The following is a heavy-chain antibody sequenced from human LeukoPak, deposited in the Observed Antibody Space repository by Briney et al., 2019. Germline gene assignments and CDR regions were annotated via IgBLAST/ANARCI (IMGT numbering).Heavy chain of an antibody. D-gene: IGHD3-10*01. CDR3: ARDLIIDS. V-gene: IGHV4-59*02. CDR2: MYYTGST. Sequence: SETLSLTCTVSGHSVSSYYWSWIRQPPGKGLEWIGYMYYTGSTNYNPSLKSRVTISIDTSKNQFSLKVASVTAADTAVYYCARDLIIDSWGQGTLVTVSS. J-gene: IGHJ4*02. CDR1: GHSVSSYY.